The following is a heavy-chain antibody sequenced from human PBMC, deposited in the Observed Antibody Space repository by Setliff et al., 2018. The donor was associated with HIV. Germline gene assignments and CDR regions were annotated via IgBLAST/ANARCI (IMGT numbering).Heavy chain of an antibody. CDR1: GGSISSSSYY. CDR2: IYYSGSA. D-gene: IGHD3-22*01. V-gene: IGHV4-39*01. CDR3: ARHDHSDSLSYPMDV. J-gene: IGHJ6*03. Sequence: PSETLSLTCTVSGGSISSSSYYWGWIRQPPGKGLEWIGSIYYSGSAYYSPSLKSRVTISVDTSKNQFSLKLSSVTAADTAVYYCARHDHSDSLSYPMDVWGKGTTVTVSS.